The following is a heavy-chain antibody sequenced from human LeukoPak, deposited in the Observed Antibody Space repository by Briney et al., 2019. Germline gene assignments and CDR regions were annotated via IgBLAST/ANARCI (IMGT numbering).Heavy chain of an antibody. D-gene: IGHD2-2*01. CDR3: SLSVVVVPAAMLDY. Sequence: PGGSLRLSCAASGFTFSSYGMHWVRQAPGKGLEWVAFIRYDGSNKYYADSVKGRFTISRDNSKNTLYPQMNSLRAEDTAVYYCSLSVVVVPAAMLDYWGQGTLVTVSS. V-gene: IGHV3-30*02. CDR1: GFTFSSYG. CDR2: IRYDGSNK. J-gene: IGHJ4*02.